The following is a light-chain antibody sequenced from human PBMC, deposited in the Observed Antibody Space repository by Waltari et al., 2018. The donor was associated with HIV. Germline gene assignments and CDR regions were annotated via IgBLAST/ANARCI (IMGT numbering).Light chain of an antibody. CDR1: SSNIGRNT. Sequence: QSVLNQSPSASGTPGQRVIISCSGSSSNIGRNTGTWYQQFPGTAPKLLIYSCGRRASGGPVRLSGSTAATSASLAISGRRSEDESEYYCSTWDDSPNAWVCGGWTKLTVL. CDR2: SCG. J-gene: IGLJ3*02. V-gene: IGLV1-44*01. CDR3: STWDDSPNAWV.